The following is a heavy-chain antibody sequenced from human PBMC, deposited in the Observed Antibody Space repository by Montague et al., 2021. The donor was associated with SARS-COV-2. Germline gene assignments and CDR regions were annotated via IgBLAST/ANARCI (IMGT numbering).Heavy chain of an antibody. J-gene: IGHJ6*02. V-gene: IGHV3-48*02. Sequence: SLRLSCAASGFTFSSYSMNWVRQAPGKGLEWVSYISSSISTIYYSDSVNGLFTISRDNAKNSLYLQMNSLRDEDTAVYYCARDLGLVPAMVYYYYYGMDVWGQGTTVTVSS. D-gene: IGHD5-18*01. CDR1: GFTFSSYS. CDR3: ARDLGLVPAMVYYYYYGMDV. CDR2: ISSSISTI.